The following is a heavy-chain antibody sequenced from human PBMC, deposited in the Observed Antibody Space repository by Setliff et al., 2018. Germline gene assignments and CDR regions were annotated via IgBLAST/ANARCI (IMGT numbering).Heavy chain of an antibody. CDR3: VKDPSVYGADSGSI. J-gene: IGHJ3*02. D-gene: IGHD2-21*02. CDR1: GGSISNYY. Sequence: SETLSLTCTVSGGSISNYYWSWIRQPPGKGLEWIGYIYGSGSTNYNPSLKSRVTISVDDAQNTLYLQMSSLRADDTAIYYCVKDPSVYGADSGSIWGQGTMVTVSS. V-gene: IGHV4-59*01. CDR2: IYGSGST.